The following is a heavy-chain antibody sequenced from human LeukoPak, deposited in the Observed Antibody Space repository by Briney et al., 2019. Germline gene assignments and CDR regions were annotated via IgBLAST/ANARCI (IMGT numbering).Heavy chain of an antibody. V-gene: IGHV4-31*03. CDR2: IYYSGST. Sequence: SETLSLTCTVSGGSISSGGYYWSWIRPHPGKGLEWIGYIYYSGSTYYNPSLESRVTISVDTSKNQFSLKLSSVTAADTAVYYCAREKKLVPEYYFDYWGQGTLVTVSS. J-gene: IGHJ4*02. CDR1: GGSISSGGYY. CDR3: AREKKLVPEYYFDY. D-gene: IGHD6-13*01.